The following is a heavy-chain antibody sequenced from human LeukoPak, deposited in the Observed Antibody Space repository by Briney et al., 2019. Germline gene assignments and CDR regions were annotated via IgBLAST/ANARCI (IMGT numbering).Heavy chain of an antibody. CDR1: GYSISSGYY. J-gene: IGHJ4*02. V-gene: IGHV4-38-2*02. CDR3: ARDGLAKPFDY. D-gene: IGHD6-19*01. Sequence: SETLSLTCTVSGYSISSGYYWGWIRQPPGKGLEWIGSIYHSGSTYYNPSLKSRVTISVDTSKNQFSLKLSSVTAADTAVYYCARDGLAKPFDYWGQGTLVTVSS. CDR2: IYHSGST.